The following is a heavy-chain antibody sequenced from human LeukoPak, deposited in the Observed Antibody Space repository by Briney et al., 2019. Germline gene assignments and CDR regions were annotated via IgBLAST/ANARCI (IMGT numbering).Heavy chain of an antibody. Sequence: SQTLSLTCTVSGGSISSGDYYWSWIRQPPGKGLEWIGYVYYSGSTYYNPSVKSRVTISVDTSKNQFSLKLSSVTAADTAVYYCARQLRFLEWFSETNWFDPWGQGTLVTVSS. CDR1: GGSISSGDYY. D-gene: IGHD3-3*01. CDR3: ARQLRFLEWFSETNWFDP. J-gene: IGHJ5*02. CDR2: VYYSGST. V-gene: IGHV4-30-4*08.